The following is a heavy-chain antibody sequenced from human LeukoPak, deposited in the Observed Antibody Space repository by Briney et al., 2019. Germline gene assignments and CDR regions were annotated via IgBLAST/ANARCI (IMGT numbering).Heavy chain of an antibody. CDR2: ISYDGSNK. V-gene: IGHV3-30*18. D-gene: IGHD6-19*01. Sequence: GGSLRLSCAASGLLPNAFAMHWVRQAPGKGLEWVAVISYDGSNKYYADSVKGRFTISRDNSKNTLYLQMNSLRAEDTAVYYCAKEGRSAFGQWLDYYYYGMDVWGQGTTVTVSS. CDR3: AKEGRSAFGQWLDYYYYGMDV. CDR1: GLLPNAFA. J-gene: IGHJ6*02.